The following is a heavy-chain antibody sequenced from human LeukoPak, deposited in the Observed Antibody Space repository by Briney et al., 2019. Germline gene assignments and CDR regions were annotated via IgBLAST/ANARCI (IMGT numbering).Heavy chain of an antibody. J-gene: IGHJ5*02. V-gene: IGHV4-31*03. CDR3: ARVKEENYDFWSGYSFGWFDP. CDR2: IYYSGST. D-gene: IGHD3-3*01. Sequence: SETLSLTCTVSGGSISSGGYYWSWIRQHPGKGLEWIGYIYYSGSTYYNPSLKSRVTISVDTSKNQSSLKLSSVTAADTAVYYCARVKEENYDFWSGYSFGWFDPWGQGTLVTVSS. CDR1: GGSISSGGYY.